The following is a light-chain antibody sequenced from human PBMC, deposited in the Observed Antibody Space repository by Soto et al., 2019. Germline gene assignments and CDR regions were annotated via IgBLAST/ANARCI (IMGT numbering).Light chain of an antibody. CDR2: GVS. V-gene: IGKV3-15*01. J-gene: IGKJ5*01. CDR1: QTVYNN. Sequence: EVVMTQSPATLSVSPGERATLSCRASQTVYNNYLAWYQQKPGQAPRLLIYGVSARATGVPARFSGSGSGTEYTLTISSLQSEDFADYYCQQYTNWPITFGQGTRLEIK. CDR3: QQYTNWPIT.